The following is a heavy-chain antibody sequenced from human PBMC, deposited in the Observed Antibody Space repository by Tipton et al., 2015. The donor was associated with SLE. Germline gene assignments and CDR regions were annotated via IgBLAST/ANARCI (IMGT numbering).Heavy chain of an antibody. CDR2: IFTSGDT. CDR1: SDSIRGYY. Sequence: TLSLTCTVSSDSIRGYYWNWIRQPPGKGLEWIGYIFTSGDTTYNPSLKSRVTFFVDTSNNQFSLKLTSVTAADTAVYYCAREFLNPVTTVHYYFDLWGRGTLVTVSS. CDR3: AREFLNPVTTVHYYFDL. J-gene: IGHJ2*01. V-gene: IGHV4-4*08. D-gene: IGHD4-11*01.